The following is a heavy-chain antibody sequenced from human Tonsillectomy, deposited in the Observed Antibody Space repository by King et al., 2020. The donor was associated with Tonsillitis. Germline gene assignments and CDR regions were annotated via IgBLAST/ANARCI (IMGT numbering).Heavy chain of an antibody. CDR1: TYTFTAYY. CDR2: INPNGGGT. V-gene: IGHV1-2*02. CDR3: ARSGPRGYYSDY. Sequence: VQLVESGAEVKTPGASVKVSCKASTYTFTAYYMHWVRQAPGQGLEWMGWINPNGGGTNYAQEFQERVTMTGDTSINTAYMELSRLTSDDTAVYYCARSGPRGYYSDYWGQGTLVTVSS. J-gene: IGHJ4*02. D-gene: IGHD3-22*01.